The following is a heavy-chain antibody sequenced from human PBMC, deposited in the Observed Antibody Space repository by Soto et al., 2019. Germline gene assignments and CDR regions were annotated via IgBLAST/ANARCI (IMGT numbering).Heavy chain of an antibody. J-gene: IGHJ6*02. D-gene: IGHD1-26*01. CDR2: TYYRSKWYN. CDR1: GDSVSSNSAA. Sequence: PSQTLSLTCAISGDSVSSNSAAWNWIRQSPSRGLEWLGRTYYRSKWYNDYAVSVKSRITINPDTSKNQFSLQLNSVTPEDTAVYYCASGIGGYGQYRYVMAVWGQGTTVTVSS. V-gene: IGHV6-1*01. CDR3: ASGIGGYGQYRYVMAV.